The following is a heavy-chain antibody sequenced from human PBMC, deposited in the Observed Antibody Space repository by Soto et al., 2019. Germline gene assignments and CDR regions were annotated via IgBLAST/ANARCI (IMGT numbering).Heavy chain of an antibody. CDR3: ARGDFPDY. CDR1: GLTFSSSS. D-gene: IGHD3-3*01. J-gene: IGHJ4*02. Sequence: PCCSPKLSRAASGLTFSSSSINWVRQAPGRGLEWVSYISSSSSTIYYADSVKGRFTISRDNAKNSLYLQMNSLRDEDTAVYYCARGDFPDYWGQGTLVTVSS. V-gene: IGHV3-48*02. CDR2: ISSSSSTI.